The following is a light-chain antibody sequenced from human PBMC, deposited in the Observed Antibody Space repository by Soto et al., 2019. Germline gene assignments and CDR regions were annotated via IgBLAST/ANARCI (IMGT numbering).Light chain of an antibody. V-gene: IGKV3-15*01. CDR3: QQRAIWRGVT. CDR2: DAS. Sequence: EVVMTQSPATLSVSPGERATLSCRASESVSRNLAWYQQKPGQAPRLLIYDASTRATGIPDRFSGGGSGTEFTLTISSLQSEDFAVYYCQQRAIWRGVTFGPGTKVDIK. CDR1: ESVSRN. J-gene: IGKJ3*01.